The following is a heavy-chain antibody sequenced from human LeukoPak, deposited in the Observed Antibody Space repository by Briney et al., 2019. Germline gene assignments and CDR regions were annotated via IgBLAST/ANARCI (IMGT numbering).Heavy chain of an antibody. CDR1: GFTFSSYS. CDR3: ARVDYYDSSGYYYENFDY. V-gene: IGHV3-21*01. CDR2: LSSSSSYI. Sequence: GGSLRLSCAASGFTFSSYSMNWVRQAPGKGLEWVSSLSSSSSYIYYADSVKGRFTISRDNAKNSLYLQMNSLRAEDTAVYYCARVDYYDSSGYYYENFDYWGQGTLVTVSS. J-gene: IGHJ4*02. D-gene: IGHD3-22*01.